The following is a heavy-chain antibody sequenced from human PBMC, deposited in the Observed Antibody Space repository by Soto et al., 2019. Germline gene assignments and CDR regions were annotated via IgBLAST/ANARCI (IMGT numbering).Heavy chain of an antibody. CDR1: GGSISSGDYY. J-gene: IGHJ4*02. V-gene: IGHV4-30-4*01. CDR3: AREHPSGYYTYLDY. D-gene: IGHD3-22*01. CDR2: IYYSGST. Sequence: SETLSLTCTVSGGSISSGDYYWSWIRQPPGKGLEWIGYIYYSGSTYYNPSLKSRVTISVDTSKNQFSLKLSSVTAADTAVYYCAREHPSGYYTYLDYWGQGTLVTFSS.